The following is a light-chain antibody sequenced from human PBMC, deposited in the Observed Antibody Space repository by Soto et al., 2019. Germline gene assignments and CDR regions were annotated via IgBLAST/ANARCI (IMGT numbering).Light chain of an antibody. CDR1: TSDVGAYTY. Sequence: QAVVTQPASVSGSPGQSITISCTGTTSDVGAYTYVSWYQQHPGKAPKLMIHDVSDRPSGVSNRFSGSKSGNTASLTISGLQAEDEADYFCSSYTSTSTHVVFGGGTKLTVL. J-gene: IGLJ2*01. CDR2: DVS. V-gene: IGLV2-14*03. CDR3: SSYTSTSTHVV.